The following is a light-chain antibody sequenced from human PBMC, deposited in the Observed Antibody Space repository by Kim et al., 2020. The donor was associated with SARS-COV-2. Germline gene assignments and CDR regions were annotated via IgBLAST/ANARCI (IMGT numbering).Light chain of an antibody. CDR3: QQSYSTPPVT. V-gene: IGKV1-39*01. Sequence: ESVGDRVTITCRASQRISSYLNWYQQKPGKAPKLLIYAASSLQSGVPSRFSGSGSGTDFTLTISSLQPEDFATYYCQQSYSTPPVTFGQGTKLEI. J-gene: IGKJ2*01. CDR1: QRISSY. CDR2: AAS.